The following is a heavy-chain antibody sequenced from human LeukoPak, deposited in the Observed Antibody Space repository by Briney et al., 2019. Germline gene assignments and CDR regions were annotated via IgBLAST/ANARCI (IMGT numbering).Heavy chain of an antibody. CDR1: GGSISSHY. D-gene: IGHD3-16*01. CDR3: ARVASSGGADY. CDR2: IYYSGST. V-gene: IGHV4-59*11. J-gene: IGHJ4*02. Sequence: SETLSLTCTVSGGSISSHYWSWFRQTPGERPEWIAFIYYSGSTNYNPSLKSRVTISVDTSKNQFSLKLSSVAAADTAVYYCARVASSGGADYWGQGTLVTVSS.